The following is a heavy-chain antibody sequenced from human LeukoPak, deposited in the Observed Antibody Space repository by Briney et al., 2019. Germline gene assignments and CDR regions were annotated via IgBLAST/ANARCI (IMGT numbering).Heavy chain of an antibody. CDR2: IYSGGST. CDR1: GFTVSSNY. V-gene: IGHV3-53*01. Sequence: GGSLRLSCAASGFTVSSNYMSWVSQAPGKGLEWVSVIYSGGSTYYADSVKGRFTISRDNSKNTLYLQMNSLRAEDTAVYYCAREAWADKFRSGYYYMDVWGKGTTVTVSS. J-gene: IGHJ6*03. CDR3: AREAWADKFRSGYYYMDV. D-gene: IGHD2-15*01.